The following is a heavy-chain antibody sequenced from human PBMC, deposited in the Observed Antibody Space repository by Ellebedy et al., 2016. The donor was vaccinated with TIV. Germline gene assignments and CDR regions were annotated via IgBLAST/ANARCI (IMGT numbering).Heavy chain of an antibody. CDR2: ISYSGGNI. CDR3: ARDWREQHFDY. D-gene: IGHD1-26*01. V-gene: IGHV3-48*01. CDR1: GFLFSKYS. Sequence: GESLKISXVTSGFLFSKYSMNWVRQAPGKGLEWVSYISYSGGNIEYADSVKGRFTISRDNAKTSLYLQMDSLRAEDTAVYYCARDWREQHFDYWGLGTLVTVSS. J-gene: IGHJ4*02.